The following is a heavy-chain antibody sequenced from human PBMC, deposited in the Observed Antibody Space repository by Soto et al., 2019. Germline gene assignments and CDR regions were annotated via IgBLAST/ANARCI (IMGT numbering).Heavy chain of an antibody. Sequence: QVQLVESGGGVVQPGRTLRLSCAASGCTFSRYGMHWVLQAQGKGLEWVAVIWYDGSNKYYADSVKGRFTISRDNSKNTLYLQMNSLRAEDTAVYYCARASSSSVDFDYWGQGTLVTVSS. CDR2: IWYDGSNK. CDR3: ARASSSSVDFDY. J-gene: IGHJ4*02. D-gene: IGHD6-6*01. CDR1: GCTFSRYG. V-gene: IGHV3-33*01.